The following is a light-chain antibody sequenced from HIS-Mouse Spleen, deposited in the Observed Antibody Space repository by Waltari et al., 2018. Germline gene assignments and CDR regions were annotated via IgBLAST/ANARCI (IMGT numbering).Light chain of an antibody. J-gene: IGKJ2*01. V-gene: IGKV4-1*01. CDR3: QQYYSTPYT. Sequence: DIVMTQSPDSLAVSLGERATINCQASQSVLYSSNNKSYVAWYQQKPGQPPKLLIYWASTRESGVPDRFSGSGSGTDFTLTISSLQAEDVAVYYCQQYYSTPYTFGQGTKLEIK. CDR1: QSVLYSSNNKSY. CDR2: WAS.